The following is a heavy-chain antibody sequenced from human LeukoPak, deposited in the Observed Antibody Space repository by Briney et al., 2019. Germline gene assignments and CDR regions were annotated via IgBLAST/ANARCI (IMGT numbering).Heavy chain of an antibody. CDR3: ATDFYDST. CDR2: IRSNSDGGTI. Sequence: GGSLRLSCATSGFTFSNAWMNWVRQAPGKGLEWVGRIRSNSDGGTIDYAAPVKGRFTLSRDDSKTTLCLQMNSLQTEDTAVYYCATDFYDSTWGQGTLVTVSS. D-gene: IGHD3-22*01. V-gene: IGHV3-15*07. J-gene: IGHJ5*02. CDR1: GFTFSNAW.